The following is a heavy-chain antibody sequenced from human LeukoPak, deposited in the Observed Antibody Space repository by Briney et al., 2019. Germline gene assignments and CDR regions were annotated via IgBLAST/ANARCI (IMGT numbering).Heavy chain of an antibody. D-gene: IGHD3-22*01. CDR1: GGSISSYY. V-gene: IGHV4-59*01. J-gene: IGHJ5*02. Sequence: PSETLSLTCTVSGGSISSYYWSWLRQPPGKGLEWIGYIYYSGSTNYNPSLKSRVTISVDTSKNQFSLKLSSVTAADTAVYYCARDFRANYYDSSGYTLYNWFDPWGQGTLVTVSS. CDR3: ARDFRANYYDSSGYTLYNWFDP. CDR2: IYYSGST.